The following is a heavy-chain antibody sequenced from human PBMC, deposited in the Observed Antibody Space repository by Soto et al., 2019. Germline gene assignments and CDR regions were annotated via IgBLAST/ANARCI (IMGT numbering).Heavy chain of an antibody. D-gene: IGHD4-17*01. CDR2: VHYSGST. Sequence: SETLSLTCTVSGGSISGSSYYWGRIRQPPGKGPECIGSVHYSGSTDYNPSLKSRVTISVDTSKNQFSLKLTSVTAADTAVYFCASFSGATYGDYGGGINYWGQATLVTVST. CDR3: ASFSGATYGDYGGGINY. V-gene: IGHV4-39*01. J-gene: IGHJ4*02. CDR1: GGSISGSSYY.